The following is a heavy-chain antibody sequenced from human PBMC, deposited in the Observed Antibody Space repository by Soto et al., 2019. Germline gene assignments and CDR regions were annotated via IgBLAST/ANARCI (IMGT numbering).Heavy chain of an antibody. D-gene: IGHD3-9*01. Sequence: ASVKVSCKASGYTFTSYDINWVRQATGQGLEWMGWMNPNSGNTGYAQKFQGRVTMTRNTSISTAYMELSSLRSEDTAVYYCATPWGQYFDWLKYSNWFDPSAQGTLVTVSS. CDR2: MNPNSGNT. V-gene: IGHV1-8*01. CDR1: GYTFTSYD. J-gene: IGHJ5*02. CDR3: ATPWGQYFDWLKYSNWFDP.